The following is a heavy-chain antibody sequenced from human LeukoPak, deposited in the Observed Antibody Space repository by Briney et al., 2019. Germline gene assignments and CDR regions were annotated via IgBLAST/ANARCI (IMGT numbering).Heavy chain of an antibody. J-gene: IGHJ4*02. Sequence: GGSLRLSCVASGFTFTNAWMSWVRQAPGKGLEGVGRIKSKGDAEATDYAAPVKGRFTISREDSKNTLYLQMNSLKTEDTAVYYCTTDLGLTMIRGVIVSWGQGTLVTVSS. CDR1: GFTFTNAW. CDR3: TTDLGLTMIRGVIVS. V-gene: IGHV3-15*01. D-gene: IGHD3-10*01. CDR2: IKSKGDAEAT.